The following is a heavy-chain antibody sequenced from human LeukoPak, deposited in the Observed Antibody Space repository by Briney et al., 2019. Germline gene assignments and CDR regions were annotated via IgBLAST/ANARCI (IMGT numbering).Heavy chain of an antibody. V-gene: IGHV3-30-3*01. Sequence: GGSLRLSCAASGFTFSSYAMHWVRQAPGKGLEWVAVISYDGSNKYYADSVKGRFTISRDNSKNTLYLQMNSLRAEDTAVYYCAKEAAYYYDSSGLIDDAFDIWGQGTMVTVSS. CDR3: AKEAAYYYDSSGLIDDAFDI. D-gene: IGHD3-22*01. J-gene: IGHJ3*02. CDR1: GFTFSSYA. CDR2: ISYDGSNK.